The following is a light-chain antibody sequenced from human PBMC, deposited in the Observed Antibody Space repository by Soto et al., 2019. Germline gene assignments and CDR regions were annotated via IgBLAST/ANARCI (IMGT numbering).Light chain of an antibody. J-gene: IGKJ4*01. CDR2: GAS. V-gene: IGKV3-15*01. CDR1: QDIRSS. CDR3: QQDSSWPLT. Sequence: EIVMTQSPATLSVSPGERATLSCRASQDIRSSLAWYQQKPGQAPRLLIYGASIRATGVPATFSGSGSGTEFTLSISSLQSEHLGVYYCQQDSSWPLTFGGGTKVDI.